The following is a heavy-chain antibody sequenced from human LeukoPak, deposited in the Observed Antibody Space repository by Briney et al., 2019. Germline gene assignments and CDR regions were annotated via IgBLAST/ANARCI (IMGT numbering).Heavy chain of an antibody. CDR2: IYHSGST. J-gene: IGHJ4*02. V-gene: IGHV4-38-2*02. CDR3: AGALRFGELSLDY. Sequence: PSEALSLTCTVSRYSISTGYYWGWIRQPPGKGLEWIGSIYHSGSTYYNPSLKSRVTISVDKSKNQFSLKLSSVTAADTAVYYCAGALRFGELSLDYWGQGTLVTVSS. CDR1: RYSISTGYY. D-gene: IGHD3-10*01.